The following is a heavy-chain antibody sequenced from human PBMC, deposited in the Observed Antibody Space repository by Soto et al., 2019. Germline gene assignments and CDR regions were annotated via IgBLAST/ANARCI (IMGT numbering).Heavy chain of an antibody. Sequence: WTWIRQPPGKGLEWIGYIYYTGSTNYNPSLKSRVTISVDTSKNQFSLKLRSVTAADTAVYYCARLNYFDSSGYLPRDYWGQGTLVTVSS. V-gene: IGHV4-61*07. J-gene: IGHJ4*02. CDR2: IYYTGST. CDR3: ARLNYFDSSGYLPRDY. D-gene: IGHD3-22*01.